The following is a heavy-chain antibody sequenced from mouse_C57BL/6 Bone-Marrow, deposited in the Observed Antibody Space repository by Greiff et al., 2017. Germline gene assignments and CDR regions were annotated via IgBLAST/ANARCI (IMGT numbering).Heavy chain of an antibody. CDR1: GYSITSGYY. CDR2: ISYDGSN. V-gene: IGHV3-6*01. J-gene: IGHJ2*01. CDR3: AREGYYGSIY. Sequence: EVQLQESGPGLVKPSQSLSLTCSVTGYSITSGYYWNWIRQFPGNKLEWMGYISYDGSNNYNPSLKNRISITRDTSKNQFFLKLNSVTTEDTATYYCAREGYYGSIYWGQGTTLTVSS. D-gene: IGHD1-1*01.